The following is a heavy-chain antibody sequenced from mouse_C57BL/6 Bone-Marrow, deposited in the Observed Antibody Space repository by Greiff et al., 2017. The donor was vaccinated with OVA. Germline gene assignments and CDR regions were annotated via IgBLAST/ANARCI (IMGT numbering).Heavy chain of an antibody. Sequence: QVQLQQSGAELVKPGASVKISCKASGYAFSSYWMNWVKQRPGKGLEWIGQIYPGDGDTNYNGKFKGKATLTADKSSSTAYMQLSSLTSEDSAVYFCARPTVVPRDFDVWGTGTTVTVSS. D-gene: IGHD1-1*01. CDR1: GYAFSSYW. CDR3: ARPTVVPRDFDV. V-gene: IGHV1-80*01. J-gene: IGHJ1*03. CDR2: IYPGDGDT.